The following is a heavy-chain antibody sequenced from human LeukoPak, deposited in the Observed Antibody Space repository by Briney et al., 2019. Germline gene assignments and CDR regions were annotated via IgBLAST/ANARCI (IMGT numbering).Heavy chain of an antibody. Sequence: SETLSLTCTVSGGSISSSSYSWGWIRQPPGKGLEWIGSIYYSGSTYYNPSLKSRVTISVDTSKNQFSLKLSSVTAADTAVYYCARRQRPPKTYYYDSSGYSPFDYWGQGTLVTVSS. V-gene: IGHV4-39*01. J-gene: IGHJ4*02. CDR3: ARRQRPPKTYYYDSSGYSPFDY. D-gene: IGHD3-22*01. CDR2: IYYSGST. CDR1: GGSISSSSYS.